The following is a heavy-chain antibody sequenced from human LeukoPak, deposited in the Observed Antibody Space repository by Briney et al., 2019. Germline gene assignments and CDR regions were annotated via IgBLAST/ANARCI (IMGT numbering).Heavy chain of an antibody. CDR2: IYPGDSDT. Sequence: GGSLQISCKGSGYIFTDYWIGWVRPLPGKGLEWMGIIYPGDSDTRYSPSFQGQVTISADKSINTAHLQWSSLKASDTAMYYCARGAAGTTPDYYYFGLDVWGQGTTVKVSS. CDR3: ARGAAGTTPDYYYFGLDV. D-gene: IGHD1-7*01. CDR1: GYIFTDYW. J-gene: IGHJ6*02. V-gene: IGHV5-51*01.